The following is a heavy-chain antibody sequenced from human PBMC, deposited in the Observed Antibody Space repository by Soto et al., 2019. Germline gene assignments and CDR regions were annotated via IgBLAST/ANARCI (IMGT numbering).Heavy chain of an antibody. CDR2: ISSTGNTI. Sequence: QVQLVESGGGLVQTSGSLRIACVASGFTFSDYYMSWVRQAPGKGLEWVSYISSTGNTIYYADSVKGRFTISRDNAKNSVYLQMHNLRAEDTALYFCAKMSSENYYDPVFSWGQGTLVTVSS. J-gene: IGHJ4*02. D-gene: IGHD3-22*01. CDR3: AKMSSENYYDPVFS. V-gene: IGHV3-11*01. CDR1: GFTFSDYY.